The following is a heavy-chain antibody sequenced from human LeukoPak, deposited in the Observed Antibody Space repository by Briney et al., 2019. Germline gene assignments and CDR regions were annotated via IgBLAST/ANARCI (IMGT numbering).Heavy chain of an antibody. CDR3: ARGSSIVVVTAIRSAAFDI. J-gene: IGHJ3*02. CDR1: GGSISSYY. CDR2: IYTSGST. D-gene: IGHD2-21*02. V-gene: IGHV4-4*07. Sequence: PSETLSLTCTVSGGSISSYYWSWIRQPAGKGLEWIGLIYTSGSTNYNPSLKSRVTMSVDTSKNQFSLKLSSVTAADTAVYYCARGSSIVVVTAIRSAAFDIWGQGTMVTVSS.